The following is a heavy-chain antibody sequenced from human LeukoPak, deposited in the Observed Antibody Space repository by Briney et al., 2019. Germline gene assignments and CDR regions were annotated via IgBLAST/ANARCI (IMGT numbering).Heavy chain of an antibody. CDR1: GFTFNSYA. D-gene: IGHD1-26*01. CDR3: AKGYRGSYDY. CDR2: IIDSGIST. V-gene: IGHV3-23*01. J-gene: IGHJ4*02. Sequence: GGSLRLSCAASGFTFNSYAMTWVRQAPEKGLEWVSSIIDSGISTYYGDSVKGRFTISRDNSKNTLYLQMNSLRAEDTAVYYCAKGYRGSYDYWGQGTLVTVSS.